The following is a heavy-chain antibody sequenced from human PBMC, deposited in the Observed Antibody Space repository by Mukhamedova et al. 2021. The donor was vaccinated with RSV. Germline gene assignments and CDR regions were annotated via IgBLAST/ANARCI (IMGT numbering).Heavy chain of an antibody. J-gene: IGHJ6*01. Sequence: NWVRQAPGKGLEWVSTLSSSGRYIYYADSVEGRFTISRDNAKNSLHLQMNSLRAEDTAVYYCARGLKRITMIVRLDPSGLYGMDV. V-gene: IGHV3-21*01. CDR2: LSSSGRYI. D-gene: IGHD3-22*01. CDR3: ARGLKRITMIVRLDPSGLYGMDV.